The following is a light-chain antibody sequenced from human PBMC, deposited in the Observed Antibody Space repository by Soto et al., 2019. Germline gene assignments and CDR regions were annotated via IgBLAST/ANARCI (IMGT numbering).Light chain of an antibody. CDR2: GAS. CDR3: QQYNNWVT. Sequence: EIVMTQSPATLSVSPGERATLSCRASQSVSSNLAWYQQRPGQAPRLLIYGASTRATGIQARFSGSGSGTEFTLTISSLQSEDFAVYYCQQYNNWVTFGGGTKVEIK. CDR1: QSVSSN. V-gene: IGKV3-15*01. J-gene: IGKJ4*01.